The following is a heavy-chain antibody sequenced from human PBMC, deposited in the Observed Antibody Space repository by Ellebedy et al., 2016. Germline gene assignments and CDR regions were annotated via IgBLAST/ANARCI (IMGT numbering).Heavy chain of an antibody. CDR1: GFTFSSYG. D-gene: IGHD3-22*01. J-gene: IGHJ3*01. CDR3: AKDRGVDSGAYYYPDAFDL. Sequence: GESLKISCAASGFTFSSYGMHWVRQAPGKGLEWVAVIWYDGSNKYYADSVKGRFIISRDNSKMTLYLQMDSLRAADTATYYCAKDRGVDSGAYYYPDAFDLWGQGTTVTVSS. CDR2: IWYDGSNK. V-gene: IGHV3-33*06.